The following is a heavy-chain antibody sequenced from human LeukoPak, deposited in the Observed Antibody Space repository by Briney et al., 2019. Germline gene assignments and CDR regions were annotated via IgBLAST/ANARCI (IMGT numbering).Heavy chain of an antibody. Sequence: GGSLRLSCAASGFTFSNYWMTWVRQAPGKGLEWVANIKEDGSEKYYVDSVKGRFTISRDNAKNSLYLQMNNLRTEDTAVYYCARDDKWAFDYWGQGTLVTVSS. CDR3: ARDDKWAFDY. D-gene: IGHD1-26*01. CDR1: GFTFSNYW. J-gene: IGHJ4*02. CDR2: IKEDGSEK. V-gene: IGHV3-7*01.